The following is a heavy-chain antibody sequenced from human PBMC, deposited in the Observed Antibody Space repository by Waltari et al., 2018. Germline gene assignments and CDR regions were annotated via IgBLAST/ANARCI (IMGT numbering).Heavy chain of an antibody. CDR2: IKKDGSEE. Sequence: EVQLVESGGGLVQPGGSLRLSCAASGFTLSSYWMSWVRQAPGKGLELVANIKKDGSEEYYVDSGRGRFTISRDNAKNSLYLQMNSLRPEDTAVYYCARDQWFAFDIWGQGTMVTVSS. CDR3: ARDQWFAFDI. V-gene: IGHV3-7*01. CDR1: GFTLSSYW. J-gene: IGHJ3*02. D-gene: IGHD3-22*01.